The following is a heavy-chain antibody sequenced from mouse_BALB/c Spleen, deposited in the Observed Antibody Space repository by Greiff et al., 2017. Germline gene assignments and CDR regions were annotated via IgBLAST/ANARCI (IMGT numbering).Heavy chain of an antibody. V-gene: IGHV5-17*02. CDR3: ARSEYAPYAMDY. J-gene: IGHJ4*01. CDR1: GFTFSSFG. CDR2: ISSGSSTI. D-gene: IGHD2-10*02. Sequence: EVKLMESGGGLVQPGGSMKLSCAASGFTFSSFGMHWVRQAPEKGLEWVAYISSGSSTIYYADTVKGRFTISRDNPKNTLFLQMTSLRSEDTAMYYCARSEYAPYAMDYWGQGTSVTVSS.